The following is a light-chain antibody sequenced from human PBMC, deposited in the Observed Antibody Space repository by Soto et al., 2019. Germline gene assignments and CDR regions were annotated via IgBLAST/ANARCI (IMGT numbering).Light chain of an antibody. CDR2: AAA. J-gene: IGKJ4*01. CDR3: QQLRSYPST. V-gene: IGKV1-9*01. CDR1: QDISSY. Sequence: IHVTQSPSSLSASVGDSVTITCRASQDISSYLAWYQQKRGKAPILLIYAAATVQSGVPSRVSGSGFGTDFTHTISRLQAEEFSSYYCQQLRSYPSTFGGGTKVDIK.